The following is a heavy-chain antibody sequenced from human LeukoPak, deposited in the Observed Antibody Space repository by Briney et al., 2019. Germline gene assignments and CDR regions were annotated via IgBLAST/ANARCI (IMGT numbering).Heavy chain of an antibody. J-gene: IGHJ5*02. CDR3: ARDYGSAPGWFDP. CDR2: ISTSSSYI. Sequence: GGSLRLSCAAPGFTFSSYSVNWVRQAPGKGLEWVPSISTSSSYIYYADSVKGRFTISRDNAKNSLYLQMNSLRAEDTAVYYCARDYGSAPGWFDPWGQGTLVTVSS. V-gene: IGHV3-21*01. CDR1: GFTFSSYS. D-gene: IGHD3-10*01.